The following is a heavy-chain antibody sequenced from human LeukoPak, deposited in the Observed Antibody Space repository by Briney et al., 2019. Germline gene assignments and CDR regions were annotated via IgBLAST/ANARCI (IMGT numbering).Heavy chain of an antibody. CDR3: ANRWGTQVLGNNIDI. CDR2: ISGSGGST. V-gene: IGHV3-23*01. J-gene: IGHJ3*02. D-gene: IGHD2-8*02. CDR1: GGSINSGDYY. Sequence: ETLSLTCTVSGGSINSGDYYWSWIRQPPGKGLEWVSAISGSGGSTYYADSVEGRFTISRDNSRNTLYLQMNSLRPEDTAVYYCANRWGTQVLGNNIDIWGQGTLVTVSS.